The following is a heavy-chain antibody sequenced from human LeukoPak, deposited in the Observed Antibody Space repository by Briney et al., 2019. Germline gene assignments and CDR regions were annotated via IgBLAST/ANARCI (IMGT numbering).Heavy chain of an antibody. D-gene: IGHD5/OR15-5a*01. Sequence: SGGSLRLSCAAAGFTFSGYAMTWVRQAPGKGLEWVSGISGRGDSTYYADSVKGRFTISRDNSKNTLYLKMNSLGAEDTAVYYCAKAPILVSGSFDYWGQGVLVTVSS. CDR2: ISGRGDST. V-gene: IGHV3-23*01. CDR1: GFTFSGYA. CDR3: AKAPILVSGSFDY. J-gene: IGHJ4*02.